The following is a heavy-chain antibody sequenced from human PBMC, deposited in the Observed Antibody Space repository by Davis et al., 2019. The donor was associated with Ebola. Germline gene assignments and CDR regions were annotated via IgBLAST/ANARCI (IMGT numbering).Heavy chain of an antibody. CDR3: ADIYGVDV. V-gene: IGHV6-1*01. J-gene: IGHJ6*02. CDR2: TYYRSKWYN. CDR1: GDSVSSNRGA. Sequence: SETLSLTCAISGDSVSSNRGAWNWIRQSPSRGLEWLGRTYYRSKWYNDYAVSVKSRITINPDTSKNQFSLQLNSVTPEDTAVYYCADIYGVDVWGQWTTVTVSS.